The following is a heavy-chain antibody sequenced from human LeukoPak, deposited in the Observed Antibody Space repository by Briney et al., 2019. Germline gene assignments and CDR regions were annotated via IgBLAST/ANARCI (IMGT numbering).Heavy chain of an antibody. V-gene: IGHV4-39*07. D-gene: IGHD4-23*01. CDR1: GGSISSSSYY. CDR3: ARERGYDYGGKGDY. Sequence: NPSETLSLTCTVSGGSISSSSYYWGWIRQPPGKGLEWIGSIYYSGSTYYNPSLKSRVTISVDTSKNQFSLKLSSVTAADTAVYYCARERGYDYGGKGDYWGQGTLVTVSS. J-gene: IGHJ4*02. CDR2: IYYSGST.